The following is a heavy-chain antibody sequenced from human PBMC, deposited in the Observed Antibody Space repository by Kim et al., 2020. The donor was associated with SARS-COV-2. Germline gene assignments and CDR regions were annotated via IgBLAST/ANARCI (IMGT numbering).Heavy chain of an antibody. J-gene: IGHJ4*02. D-gene: IGHD3-22*01. V-gene: IGHV3-48*03. Sequence: ADAVKGLYTITRDNAKNSLYLQMNSLRAEDTAVYYCAREGTMIVSHYFDSWGQGTLVTVSS. CDR3: AREGTMIVSHYFDS.